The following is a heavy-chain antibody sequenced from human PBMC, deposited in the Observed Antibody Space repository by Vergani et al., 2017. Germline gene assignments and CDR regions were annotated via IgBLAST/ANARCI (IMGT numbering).Heavy chain of an antibody. CDR2: ISYSGSRST. Sequence: QVQLQESGPGLVKPSDTLSLTCTVSCVSISRYYWSWLRQPPGQGLECLGYISYSGSRSTIYNPSLKSRVTISMDTSQNQFSLELYSVTAADTAMYYCARYPGCSGGSCYSADYWGQRILVTVSS. V-gene: IGHV4-59*01. D-gene: IGHD2-15*01. CDR3: ARYPGCSGGSCYSADY. J-gene: IGHJ4*02. CDR1: CVSISRYY.